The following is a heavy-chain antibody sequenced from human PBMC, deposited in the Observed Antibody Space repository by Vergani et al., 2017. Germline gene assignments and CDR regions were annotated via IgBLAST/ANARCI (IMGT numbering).Heavy chain of an antibody. V-gene: IGHV4-34*01. Sequence: QVQLQQWGAGLLTPSETLSIICAVYGGFFSGYYWSGIRQPPGKGLEWIGEINYSGSTNLHPSLKSRVTISVDTSKNQFSLKLSSVTAADTAVYYCARVQELYDFWSGYRVRYYYYMDVWGKG. J-gene: IGHJ6*03. CDR2: INYSGST. CDR1: GGFFSGYY. CDR3: ARVQELYDFWSGYRVRYYYYMDV. D-gene: IGHD3-3*01.